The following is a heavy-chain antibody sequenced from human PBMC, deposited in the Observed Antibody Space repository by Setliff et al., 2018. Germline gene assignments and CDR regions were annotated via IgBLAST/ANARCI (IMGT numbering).Heavy chain of an antibody. CDR2: ISNGGGAV. D-gene: IGHD5-18*01. V-gene: IGHV3-48*03. CDR3: ARAADSYGPPRSYMDV. J-gene: IGHJ6*03. CDR1: GFTFSNYE. Sequence: LRLSCVASGFTFSNYEFNWVRQAPGKGLEWISYISNGGGAVKYADSVKGRFTISRDNAKSSLYLQMNSLRAEDTAVYYCARAADSYGPPRSYMDVWGKGTTVTVSS.